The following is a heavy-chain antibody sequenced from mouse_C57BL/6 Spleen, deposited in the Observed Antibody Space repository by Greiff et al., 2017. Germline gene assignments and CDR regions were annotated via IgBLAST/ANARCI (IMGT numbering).Heavy chain of an antibody. CDR2: LSNGGGST. Sequence: DVMLVESGGGLVQPGGSLKLSCAASGFTFSDYYMYWVRQTPEKRLEWVAYLSNGGGSTYYPDTVKGRFTISRDNAKNTLYLQMSRLKSEDTAMYYCARPYYYGSSQAWFAYWGQGTLVTVSA. J-gene: IGHJ3*01. CDR3: ARPYYYGSSQAWFAY. CDR1: GFTFSDYY. D-gene: IGHD1-1*01. V-gene: IGHV5-12*01.